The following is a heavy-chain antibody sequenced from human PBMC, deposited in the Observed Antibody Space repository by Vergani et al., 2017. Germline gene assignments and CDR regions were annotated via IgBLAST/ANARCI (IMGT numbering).Heavy chain of an antibody. V-gene: IGHV3-9*01. Sequence: EVQLVESGGGLVQPGRSLRLSCAASGFTFDDYAMHWVRQAPGKGLEWVSGISWNSGSIGYADSVKGRFTISRDNAKNSLYLQMNSLRAEDTALYYCAKDIHEYLSGYMDVWGKGTTVTVSS. CDR2: ISWNSGSI. J-gene: IGHJ6*03. CDR1: GFTFDDYA. CDR3: AKDIHEYLSGYMDV. D-gene: IGHD3-10*01.